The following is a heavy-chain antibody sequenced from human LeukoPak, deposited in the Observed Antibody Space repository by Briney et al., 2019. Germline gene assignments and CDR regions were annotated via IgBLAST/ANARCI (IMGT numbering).Heavy chain of an antibody. V-gene: IGHV4-59*08. CDR2: IYYSGSS. D-gene: IGHD3-16*01. CDR3: ARHSSGGVAPDFDF. CDR1: GGSMSAYY. Sequence: SETLSLTCTVSGGSMSAYYWSWIWQSPGKGLEWIGYIYYSGSSNSNPSLKSRVTLSVDTSKNQFSLKLSSVTAADTAMYYCARHSSGGVAPDFDFWGQGTLVTVSS. J-gene: IGHJ4*02.